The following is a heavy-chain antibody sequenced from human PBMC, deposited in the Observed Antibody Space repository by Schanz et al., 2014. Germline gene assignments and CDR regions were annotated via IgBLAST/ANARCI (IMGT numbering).Heavy chain of an antibody. CDR1: GFTFITYT. D-gene: IGHD6-19*01. V-gene: IGHV3-21*02. Sequence: EVLLVESGGGLVKPGGSLRLSCEASGFTFITYTMNWVRQAPGKGLEWVSSISSSGSYIHYADSVKGRFTISRDNAKNTLYLQMNSLRAEDTALYYCAIIGVMVAVAGTRADYWGQGTLVTVSS. J-gene: IGHJ4*02. CDR3: AIIGVMVAVAGTRADY. CDR2: ISSSGSYI.